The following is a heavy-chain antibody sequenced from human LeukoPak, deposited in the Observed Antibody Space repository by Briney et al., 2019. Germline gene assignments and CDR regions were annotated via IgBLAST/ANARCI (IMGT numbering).Heavy chain of an antibody. J-gene: IGHJ4*02. Sequence: PGGSLRLSCAASGFTFSSYSMNWVRQAPGKGLEWVSYISSSSSTIYYADSVKGRFTISRDNAKNSLYLQMNSLRAEDTAVYYCARGDIVVVPAAQQHDYWGQGTLVTVSS. D-gene: IGHD2-2*01. CDR1: GFTFSSYS. V-gene: IGHV3-48*01. CDR3: ARGDIVVVPAAQQHDY. CDR2: ISSSSSTI.